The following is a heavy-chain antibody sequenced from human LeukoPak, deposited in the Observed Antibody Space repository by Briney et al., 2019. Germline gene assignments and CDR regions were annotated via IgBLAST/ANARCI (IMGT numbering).Heavy chain of an antibody. V-gene: IGHV3-30*04. Sequence: GGSLRLSCAASGFTFSSYAMHWVRQAPGTGLEWVAVISYDGSNKYYADSVKGRFTISRDNSKNTLYLQMNSLRAEDTAVYYCARDGGVGATTGYYYYMDVWGKGTTVTVSS. CDR2: ISYDGSNK. CDR3: ARDGGVGATTGYYYYMDV. D-gene: IGHD1-26*01. J-gene: IGHJ6*03. CDR1: GFTFSSYA.